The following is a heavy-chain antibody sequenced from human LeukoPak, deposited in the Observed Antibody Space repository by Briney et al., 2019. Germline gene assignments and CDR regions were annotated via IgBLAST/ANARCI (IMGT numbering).Heavy chain of an antibody. Sequence: SVKVSCKASGGTFSSYAISWVRQAPGQGLEWMGGIIPILGIANYAQKFQGRVTITADKSTSTAYMELSSLRSEDTAVYYCARDPLEYYDSSGYPFDYWGQGTLVTVSS. CDR1: GGTFSSYA. CDR2: IIPILGIA. V-gene: IGHV1-69*10. D-gene: IGHD3-22*01. J-gene: IGHJ4*02. CDR3: ARDPLEYYDSSGYPFDY.